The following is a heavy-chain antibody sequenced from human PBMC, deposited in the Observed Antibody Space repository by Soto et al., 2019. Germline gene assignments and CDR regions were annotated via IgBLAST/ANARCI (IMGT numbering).Heavy chain of an antibody. J-gene: IGHJ5*02. CDR1: GGFISSGGSS. Sequence: QLQRQESGSGLLTPSQTLSLTWAVSGGFISSGGSSWSWIRQPPGKGLELIGYIYHSGSTYYNPSLKSRVTISVDRSKNQFSLKLSSVTAADTAVYYCARVPSPWGQGTLVTVSS. CDR3: ARVPSP. CDR2: IYHSGST. V-gene: IGHV4-30-2*01.